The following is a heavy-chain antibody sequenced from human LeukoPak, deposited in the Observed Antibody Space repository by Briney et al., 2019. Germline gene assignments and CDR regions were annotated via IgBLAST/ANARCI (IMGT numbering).Heavy chain of an antibody. CDR2: INSDGSST. CDR3: ARDRPLLAFDM. D-gene: IGHD2/OR15-2a*01. CDR1: GFTFSSYW. V-gene: IGHV3-74*01. J-gene: IGHJ3*02. Sequence: GGSLRLSCAASGFTFSSYWMHWVRQDPGKGLVWVSRINSDGSSTSYADSVKGRFTISRDNAKNTLYLQTNSLRAEDTAVYYCARDRPLLAFDMWGQGTMVTVSS.